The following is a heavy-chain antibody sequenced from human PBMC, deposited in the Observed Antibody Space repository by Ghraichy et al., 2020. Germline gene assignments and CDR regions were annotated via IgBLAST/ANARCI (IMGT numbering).Heavy chain of an antibody. CDR3: ARWGRWLRYYFDY. J-gene: IGHJ4*02. Sequence: SETLSLTCTVSGGSISSSSYYWGWIRQPPGKGLEWIGSIYYSGSTYYNPSLKSRVTISVDTSKNQFSLKLSSVTAADTAVYYCARWGRWLRYYFDYWGQGTLVTVSS. CDR2: IYYSGST. D-gene: IGHD5-12*01. CDR1: GGSISSSSYY. V-gene: IGHV4-39*01.